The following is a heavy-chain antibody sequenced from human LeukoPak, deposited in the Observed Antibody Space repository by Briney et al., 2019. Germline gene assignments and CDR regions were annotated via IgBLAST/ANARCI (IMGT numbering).Heavy chain of an antibody. CDR2: MSGSGSAI. CDR3: AREYPDNGDGWGY. CDR1: GFTFSSYE. J-gene: IGHJ4*02. D-gene: IGHD1-1*01. V-gene: IGHV3-48*03. Sequence: GGSLRLSCAASGFTFSSYEMNWIRLAPGEGLELVSYMSGSGSAIFYADSVKSRFTISRDNAKISLYLQMNSLRVVDTSVYYCAREYPDNGDGWGYWGQGTLVTVSS.